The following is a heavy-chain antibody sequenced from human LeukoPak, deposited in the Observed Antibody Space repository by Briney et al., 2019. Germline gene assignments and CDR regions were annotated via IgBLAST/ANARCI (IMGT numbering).Heavy chain of an antibody. CDR1: GFTFGGYD. V-gene: IGHV4-59*01. CDR3: ARGGWSLDY. J-gene: IGHJ4*02. D-gene: IGHD1-26*01. Sequence: PGGSLRLSCAASGFTFGGYDMNWVRQPPGKGLEWIGYIYYSGTTNYNPSLKSRVTISVDTSKNQFSLKLTPVTAADTAVYYCARGGWSLDYWGQGTLVTVSS. CDR2: IYYSGTT.